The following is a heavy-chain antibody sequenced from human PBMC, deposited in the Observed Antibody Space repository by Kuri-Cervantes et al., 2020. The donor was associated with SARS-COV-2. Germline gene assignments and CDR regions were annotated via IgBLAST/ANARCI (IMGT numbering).Heavy chain of an antibody. V-gene: IGHV1-18*01. D-gene: IGHD6-6*01. J-gene: IGHJ6*02. CDR1: GYTFTSYG. CDR3: ARDLAARGDYYYYGMDV. Sequence: SVKVSCKASGYTFTSYGISWVRQAPGQGLEWMGWISAYNGNTNYAQKLQGRVTMTTDTSTSTAYMELRSLRSDDTAVYYCARDLAARGDYYYYGMDVWGQGTTVTVSS. CDR2: ISAYNGNT.